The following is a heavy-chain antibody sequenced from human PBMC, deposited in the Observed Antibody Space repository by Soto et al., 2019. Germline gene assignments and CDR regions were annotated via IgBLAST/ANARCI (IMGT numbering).Heavy chain of an antibody. Sequence: SETLSLTCTVSGGSISSGGYYWSWIRQHPGKGLEWIGYIYYSGSTYYNPSLKSRVTISVDTSKNQFSLKLSSVTAADTAVYYCASSPMRQLVPVWEFDYWGQGTLVTVSS. V-gene: IGHV4-31*03. J-gene: IGHJ4*02. CDR2: IYYSGST. D-gene: IGHD6-6*01. CDR1: GGSISSGGYY. CDR3: ASSPMRQLVPVWEFDY.